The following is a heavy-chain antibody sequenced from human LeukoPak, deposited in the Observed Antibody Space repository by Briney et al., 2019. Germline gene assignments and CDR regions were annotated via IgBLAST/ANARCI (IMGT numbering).Heavy chain of an antibody. D-gene: IGHD1-14*01. CDR3: ARDMSPWESRNPDAFDI. J-gene: IGHJ3*02. CDR2: IYSGGST. CDR1: GFTVSSNY. V-gene: IGHV3-53*01. Sequence: GGSLRLSCAASGFTVSSNYMSWVRQAPGKGLEWVSVIYSGGSTYYADSVKGRFTISRDNSKNTLYLQMNSLRAEDTAVYYCARDMSPWESRNPDAFDIWGQGTMVAVSS.